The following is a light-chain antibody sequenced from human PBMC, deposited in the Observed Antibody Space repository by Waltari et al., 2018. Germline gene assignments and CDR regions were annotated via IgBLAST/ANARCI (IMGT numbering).Light chain of an antibody. V-gene: IGKV3-15*01. CDR2: GAS. CDR3: QQYNNWPWT. Sequence: EIVMTQSPATLSVSPGERTTLSCRASQSVSSNLAWYQQRRGQAPRLLIYGASTGATGIPARFSGSGSETEFTLTISSMQSEDFAVYYGQQYNNWPWTFGQGTKVEI. J-gene: IGKJ1*01. CDR1: QSVSSN.